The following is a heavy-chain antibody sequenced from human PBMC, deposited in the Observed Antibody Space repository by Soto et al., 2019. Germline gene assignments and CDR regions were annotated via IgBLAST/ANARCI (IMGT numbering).Heavy chain of an antibody. CDR3: ARATPWVYVWGSYRSDAFDI. CDR1: GDSVSSNSAA. V-gene: IGHV6-1*01. D-gene: IGHD3-16*02. Sequence: SQTLSLTCAISGDSVSSNSAAWNWIRQSPSRGLEWLGRTYYRSKWYNDYAVSVKSRITINPDTSKNQFSLQLNSVTPEDTAVYYCARATPWVYVWGSYRSDAFDIWGQGTIVTVSS. CDR2: TYYRSKWYN. J-gene: IGHJ3*02.